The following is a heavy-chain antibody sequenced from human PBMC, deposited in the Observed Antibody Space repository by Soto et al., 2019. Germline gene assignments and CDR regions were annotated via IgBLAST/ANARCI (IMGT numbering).Heavy chain of an antibody. CDR2: MSFDGSIK. V-gene: IGHV3-30*03. D-gene: IGHD6-19*01. CDR3: ATIAVPPAFDI. Sequence: QVQLVVSGGGVVQPGRSLRLSCAASGFIFSSYGMNWVRQAPGKGLEWVAVMSFDGSIKHYADSVKGRFTISRDNSKNTLYLQMNSLRAEDTAVYYCATIAVPPAFDIWGQGTMVTVSS. J-gene: IGHJ3*02. CDR1: GFIFSSYG.